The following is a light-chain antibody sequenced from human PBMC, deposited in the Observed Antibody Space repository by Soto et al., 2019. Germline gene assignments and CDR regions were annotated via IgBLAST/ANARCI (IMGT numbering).Light chain of an antibody. V-gene: IGLV2-8*01. CDR1: SSDVGGYNY. J-gene: IGLJ1*01. Sequence: QSALTQPPSASGSPGQSVAISCTGTSSDVGGYNYVSWYQQHPGKAPKLMIYEVNKRPSGVPDRFSGSKSGNTASLTVSGLHAEYEAYYYCSSDAGSSNVFGTGTKLTVL. CDR2: EVN. CDR3: SSDAGSSNV.